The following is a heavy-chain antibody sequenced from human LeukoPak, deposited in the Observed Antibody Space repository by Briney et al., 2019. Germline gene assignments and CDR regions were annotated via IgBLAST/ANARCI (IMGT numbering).Heavy chain of an antibody. Sequence: PGGSLRLSCAASGFTFNSYAMSWVRQAPGKGLEWVSVISGSGVSTYYTDSVKGRFTISRDNSKNTLYLQMISLRAEDTAVYYCAKSLTGWPSYYFDYWGQGTLVTVSS. V-gene: IGHV3-23*01. D-gene: IGHD1-14*01. CDR1: GFTFNSYA. CDR3: AKSLTGWPSYYFDY. CDR2: ISGSGVST. J-gene: IGHJ4*02.